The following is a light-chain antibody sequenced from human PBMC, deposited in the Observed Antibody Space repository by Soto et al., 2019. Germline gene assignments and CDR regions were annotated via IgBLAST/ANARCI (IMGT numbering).Light chain of an antibody. CDR3: LQAYSFPLT. Sequence: DIQMTQSPSSVSASVGDRVTITCRASQGISTWLVWYQLKPGKAPNLLIYAASTLRRGVPSRFTGSGSGTDFTLTITSLQPEDLATYCCLQAYSFPLTFGGGTKVEI. CDR1: QGISTW. V-gene: IGKV1-12*01. CDR2: AAS. J-gene: IGKJ4*01.